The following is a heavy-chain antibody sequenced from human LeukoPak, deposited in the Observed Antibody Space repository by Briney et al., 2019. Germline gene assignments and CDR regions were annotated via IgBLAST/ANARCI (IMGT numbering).Heavy chain of an antibody. CDR3: ARDHSNWNYAPDF. CDR2: ISASNGNT. J-gene: IGHJ4*02. CDR1: GYTFTRYG. Sequence: ASVKVSCKAPGYTFTRYGISWVRQAPGQGLQWLGWISASNGNTNYAQKFRDRVTMSTDTSTGTAYLDVRSLTSDDTAVYYCARDHSNWNYAPDFWGQGTLVIVSS. V-gene: IGHV1-18*01. D-gene: IGHD1-7*01.